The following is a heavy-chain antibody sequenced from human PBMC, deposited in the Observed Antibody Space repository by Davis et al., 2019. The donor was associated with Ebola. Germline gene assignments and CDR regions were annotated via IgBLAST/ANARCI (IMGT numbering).Heavy chain of an antibody. CDR1: GYISTSYG. Sequence: ASAMVSCKASGYISTSYGISCVRQAPRQGLEWMGWISAYNGNTNYAQKLQGRVTMTRDNSINTAYMELSSLTADDTGVYYCARPIEKRCSPGCFDLWGRGTLVTVSS. CDR2: ISAYNGNT. D-gene: IGHD4/OR15-4a*01. V-gene: IGHV1-18*01. CDR3: ARPIEKRCSPGCFDL. J-gene: IGHJ2*01.